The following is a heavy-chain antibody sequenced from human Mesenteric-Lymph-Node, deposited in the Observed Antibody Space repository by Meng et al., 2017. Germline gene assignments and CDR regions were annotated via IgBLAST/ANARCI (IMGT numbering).Heavy chain of an antibody. CDR3: ANLVVPAAIGKNWFDP. J-gene: IGHJ5*02. D-gene: IGHD2-2*02. CDR2: IYYSGST. Sequence: SETLSLTCTVSGGPISSYYWSWIRQPPGKGLEWIGDIYYSGSTNYNPSLKSRVTISVDTSKNQFSLKLSSVTAADTAAYYCANLVVPAAIGKNWFDPWGQGTLVTVSS. V-gene: IGHV4-59*12. CDR1: GGPISSYY.